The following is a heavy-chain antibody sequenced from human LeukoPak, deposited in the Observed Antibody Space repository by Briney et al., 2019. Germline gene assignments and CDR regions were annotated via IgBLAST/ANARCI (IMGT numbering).Heavy chain of an antibody. Sequence: GSLRLSCAASGFTFSSYWMSWVRQAPGKGLEWVATIKQDGSEKYYVDSVKGRFTISRDNAKNSLYLQMNSLRAEDTAVYYCASFDSSGYYYGWYFDLWGRGTLVTVSS. J-gene: IGHJ2*01. CDR3: ASFDSSGYYYGWYFDL. D-gene: IGHD3-22*01. CDR2: IKQDGSEK. V-gene: IGHV3-7*01. CDR1: GFTFSSYW.